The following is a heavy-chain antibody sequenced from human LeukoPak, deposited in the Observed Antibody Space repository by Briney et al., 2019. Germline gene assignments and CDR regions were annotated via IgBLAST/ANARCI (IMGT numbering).Heavy chain of an antibody. CDR3: ARGVRAPSYGMDV. CDR1: GGSFSTYF. J-gene: IGHJ6*02. V-gene: IGHV4-34*01. CDR2: INHSGST. Sequence: KPSETLSLTCAVYGGSFSTYFWSWIRQAPGKGLEWIGEINHSGSTNYNPSLKSRVTISVDTSKNQFSLKLSSVTAADTAVYYCARGVRAPSYGMDVWGQGTTVTVSS. D-gene: IGHD1-26*01.